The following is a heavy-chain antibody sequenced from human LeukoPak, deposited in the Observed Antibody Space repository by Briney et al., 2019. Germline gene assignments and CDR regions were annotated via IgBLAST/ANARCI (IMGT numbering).Heavy chain of an antibody. D-gene: IGHD5-24*01. CDR3: ARERRDGYKVYFDY. CDR1: GGSISSYY. J-gene: IGHJ4*02. CDR2: IYYSGST. Sequence: SETLSLTCTVSGGSISSYYWSWIRQPPGKGLEWIGYIYYSGSTNYSPSLKSRVTMSVDTSKNQFSLKLSSVTAADTAVYYCARERRDGYKVYFDYWGQGTLVTVSS. V-gene: IGHV4-59*12.